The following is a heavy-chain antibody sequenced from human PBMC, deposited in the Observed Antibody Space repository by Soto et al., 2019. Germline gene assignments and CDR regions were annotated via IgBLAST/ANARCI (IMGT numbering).Heavy chain of an antibody. CDR3: ARVGPLWFGELYYYYYGMDV. V-gene: IGHV1-8*01. J-gene: IGHJ6*02. D-gene: IGHD3-10*01. CDR1: GYTFTSYE. Sequence: ASVKVSCKASGYTFTSYEINWVRQATGQGLEWMGWMNPNSGNTGYAQKFQGRVTMTRNTSISTAYMELSSLRSEDTAVYYCARVGPLWFGELYYYYYGMDVWGQGTTVTVSS. CDR2: MNPNSGNT.